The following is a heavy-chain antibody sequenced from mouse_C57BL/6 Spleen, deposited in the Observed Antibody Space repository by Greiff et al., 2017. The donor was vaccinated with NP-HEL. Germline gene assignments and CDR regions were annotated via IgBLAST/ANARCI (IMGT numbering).Heavy chain of an antibody. V-gene: IGHV1-76*01. CDR3: ARSAHYGNLDY. CDR1: GYTFTDYY. Sequence: QVQLQQSGAELVRPGASVKLSCKASGYTFTDYYINWVKQRPGQGLEWIARIYPGSGNTYYNEKFKGKATLTAEKSSSTAYMQLSSLTSEDSAVYFFARSAHYGNLDYWGQGTTLTVSS. J-gene: IGHJ2*01. CDR2: IYPGSGNT. D-gene: IGHD2-1*01.